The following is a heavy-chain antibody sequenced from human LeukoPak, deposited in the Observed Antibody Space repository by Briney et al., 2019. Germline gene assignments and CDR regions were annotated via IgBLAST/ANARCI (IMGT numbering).Heavy chain of an antibody. J-gene: IGHJ4*02. Sequence: GGSLRLSCEASGLTFSSYWMNWVRQVPGKGLEWVASVKPDGSDNFYVDSVEGRFTISRDNARYSLFLQMNSLRVEDTAVYYCVRENQLRCWGQGTLVSVSS. CDR2: VKPDGSDN. V-gene: IGHV3-7*01. CDR3: VRENQLRC. CDR1: GLTFSSYW. D-gene: IGHD5-12*01.